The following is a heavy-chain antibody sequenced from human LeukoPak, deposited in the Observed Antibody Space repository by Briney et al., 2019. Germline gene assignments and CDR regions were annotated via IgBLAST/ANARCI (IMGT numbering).Heavy chain of an antibody. CDR3: ARVRGITGTTRAFDI. CDR1: GGSISSGGYY. CDR2: IYYSGST. D-gene: IGHD1-7*01. V-gene: IGHV4-31*03. Sequence: PSQTLSLTCTVSGGSISSGGYYWSWIRQHPGKGLEWIGYIYYSGSTYYNPSLKSRVTISVDTSKNQFSLKLSSVTAADTAVYYCARVRGITGTTRAFDIWGQGTMVTVSS. J-gene: IGHJ3*02.